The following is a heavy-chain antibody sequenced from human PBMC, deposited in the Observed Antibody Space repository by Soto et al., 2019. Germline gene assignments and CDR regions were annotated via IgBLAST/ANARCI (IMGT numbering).Heavy chain of an antibody. V-gene: IGHV2-5*02. CDR3: AHRILRTVFGLVTTTAIYFDF. J-gene: IGHJ4*02. D-gene: IGHD3-3*01. Sequence: QITLNESGPTVVKPAETLTLTCTFSGFSLTTSGVGVGWIRQSPGKAPEGLALIYWDDDKRYSASLMSRLTITKDTSKNQVVLTMASVDPADTATYYCAHRILRTVFGLVTTTAIYFDFWGQGTPVVVSS. CDR2: IYWDDDK. CDR1: GFSLTTSGVG.